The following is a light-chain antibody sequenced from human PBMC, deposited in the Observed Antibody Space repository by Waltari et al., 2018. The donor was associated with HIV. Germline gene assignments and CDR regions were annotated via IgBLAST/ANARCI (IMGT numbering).Light chain of an antibody. CDR3: AAWGDSLSGLGV. CDR2: RNY. V-gene: IGLV1-47*01. CDR1: SSNIGSKY. J-gene: IGLJ2*01. Sequence: QSVLTQPPSASGTPGQRVTISCSGSSSNIGSKYVYWYQQLPGTAPKLLIYRNYSRHSGFPDRFFASKSGTSASLAISGVRSEDEADYYCAAWGDSLSGLGVFGGGTKLTVL.